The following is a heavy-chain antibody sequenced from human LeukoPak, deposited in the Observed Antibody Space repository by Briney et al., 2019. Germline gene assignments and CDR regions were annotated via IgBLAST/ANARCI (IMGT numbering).Heavy chain of an antibody. V-gene: IGHV3-23*01. CDR1: GFTFSSYA. J-gene: IGHJ4*02. CDR3: ARDGGTRLKYSYGYGDY. CDR2: ISGSGGST. D-gene: IGHD5-18*01. Sequence: GGSLRLSCAASGFTFSSYAMSWDRQAPGKGLEWVSAISGSGGSTYYADSGKGRFTISRDNSKNTLYLQMNSLRAEDTAVYYCARDGGTRLKYSYGYGDYWGQGTLVTVSS.